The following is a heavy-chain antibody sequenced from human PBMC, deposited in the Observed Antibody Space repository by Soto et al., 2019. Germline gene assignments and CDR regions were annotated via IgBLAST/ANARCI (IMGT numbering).Heavy chain of an antibody. Sequence: SETLSLTCAVYCGSFSGYYWSWIRQPPGKGLEWIGEINHSGSTNYNPSLKSRVTISVDTSKNQFSLKLSSVTAADTAVYYCARAPGKRIAAAGTAFDIWGQGTMVTVSS. D-gene: IGHD6-13*01. J-gene: IGHJ3*02. CDR3: ARAPGKRIAAAGTAFDI. CDR2: INHSGST. CDR1: CGSFSGYY. V-gene: IGHV4-34*01.